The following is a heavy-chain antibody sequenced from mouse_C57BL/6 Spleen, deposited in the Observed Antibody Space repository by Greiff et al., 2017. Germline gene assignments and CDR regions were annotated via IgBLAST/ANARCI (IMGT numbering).Heavy chain of an antibody. CDR2: IWTGGGT. J-gene: IGHJ2*01. V-gene: IGHV2-9-1*01. D-gene: IGHD1-1*01. Sequence: QVQLKQSGPGLVAPSQSLSITCTVSGFSLTSYAISWVRQPPGKGLEWLGVIWTGGGTNYNSALKSRLSISKDNSKSQVFLKMNSLQTDDTARYYCARITTVVATYYFDYWGQGTTLTVSS. CDR3: ARITTVVATYYFDY. CDR1: GFSLTSYA.